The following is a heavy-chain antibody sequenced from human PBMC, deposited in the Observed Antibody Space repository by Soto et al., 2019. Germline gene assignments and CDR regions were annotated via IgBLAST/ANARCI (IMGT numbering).Heavy chain of an antibody. J-gene: IGHJ4*02. D-gene: IGHD3-22*01. V-gene: IGHV1-69*04. CDR1: GGTFSSYT. CDR2: IIPILGIA. Sequence: SVKVSCKASGGTFSSYTISWVRQAPGQGLEWMGRIIPILGIANYAQKFQGRVTITADKSTSTAYMELRSLRSDDTAVYYCARDSRANYYDSSGYPDYWGQGTLVTVSS. CDR3: ARDSRANYYDSSGYPDY.